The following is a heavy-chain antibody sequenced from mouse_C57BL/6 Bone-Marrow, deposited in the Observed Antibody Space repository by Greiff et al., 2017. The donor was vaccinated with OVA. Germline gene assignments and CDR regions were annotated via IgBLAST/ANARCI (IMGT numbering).Heavy chain of an antibody. D-gene: IGHD2-5*01. Sequence: VKLQESGAELVRPGASVTLSCKASGYTFTDYEMHWVKQTPVHGLEWIGAIDPETGGTAYHQKFKGKAILTADKSSSTTYMERRSLTSEDSAVYYCTRGYSNYYAMDYWGQGTAVTVSS. CDR1: GYTFTDYE. V-gene: IGHV1-15*01. CDR3: TRGYSNYYAMDY. J-gene: IGHJ4*01. CDR2: IDPETGGT.